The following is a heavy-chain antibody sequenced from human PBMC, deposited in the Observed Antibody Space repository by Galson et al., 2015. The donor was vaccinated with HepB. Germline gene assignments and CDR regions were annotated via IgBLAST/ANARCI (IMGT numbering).Heavy chain of an antibody. CDR2: ISYDGSNK. CDR3: AKGDIVVVVAAIDP. CDR1: GFTFSSYG. J-gene: IGHJ5*02. Sequence: SLRLSCAASGFTFSSYGMHWVRQAPGKGLEWVAVISYDGSNKYYADSVKGRFTISRDNSKNTLYLQMNSLRAEDTAVYYCAKGDIVVVVAAIDPWGQGTLVTVSS. D-gene: IGHD2-15*01. V-gene: IGHV3-30*18.